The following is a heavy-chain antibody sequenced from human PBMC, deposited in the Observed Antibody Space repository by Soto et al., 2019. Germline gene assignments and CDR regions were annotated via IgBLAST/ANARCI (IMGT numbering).Heavy chain of an antibody. CDR3: AREIYYYDNIGYYPPPGY. V-gene: IGHV1-2*02. J-gene: IGHJ4*02. CDR2: INPISGGT. D-gene: IGHD3-22*01. Sequence: ASVKVSCKASGYTFTDHYLHWVLQAPGQGLEWMGWINPISGGTDYAQNFQGRVTMTRDTSISTAYMELSSLRSDDTAVYYCAREIYYYDNIGYYPPPGYWGQGTLVTVSS. CDR1: GYTFTDHY.